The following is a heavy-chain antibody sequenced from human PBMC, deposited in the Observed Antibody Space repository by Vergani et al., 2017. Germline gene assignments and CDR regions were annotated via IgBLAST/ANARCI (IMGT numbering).Heavy chain of an antibody. CDR2: IYHSGST. J-gene: IGHJ4*02. Sequence: QVQLQESGPGLVKPSETLSLTCTVSGYSISSGYYWGWIRQPPGKGLEWIGSIYHSGSTYYNPSLKSRVTISVDTSKNQFSLKLSSVTAADTAVYYCARGGYYDILTGYTYFDYWGQGTLVTVSS. CDR1: GYSISSGYY. V-gene: IGHV4-38-2*02. D-gene: IGHD3-9*01. CDR3: ARGGYYDILTGYTYFDY.